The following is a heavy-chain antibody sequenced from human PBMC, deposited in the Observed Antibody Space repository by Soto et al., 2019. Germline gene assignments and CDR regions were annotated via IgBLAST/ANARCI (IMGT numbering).Heavy chain of an antibody. CDR3: ARAGN. V-gene: IGHV3-7*05. CDR2: IKQDGSDK. CDR1: GFTFSSDW. Sequence: GGSLRLSCVASGFTFSSDWMSWVRQAPGKGPEWVARIKQDGSDKYYVDSVEGRFTISRDNAQNSLFLQMNSLRADDTAVYYCARAGNWGQGTLVTVSS. D-gene: IGHD3-10*01. J-gene: IGHJ4*02.